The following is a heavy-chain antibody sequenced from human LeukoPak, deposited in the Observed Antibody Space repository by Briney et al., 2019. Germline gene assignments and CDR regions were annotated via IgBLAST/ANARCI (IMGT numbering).Heavy chain of an antibody. D-gene: IGHD2-21*01. CDR1: GYTFTSYY. V-gene: IGHV1-46*01. CDR3: TTISFVVVSATTGDY. J-gene: IGHJ4*02. CDR2: INPSGGST. Sequence: ASVKVSCKASGYTFTSYYMHWVRQAPGQGLEWMGIINPSGGSTSYAQKFQGRVTMTRDTSTSTVYMELSSLRSEDTAVYYCTTISFVVVSATTGDYWGQGTLVTVSS.